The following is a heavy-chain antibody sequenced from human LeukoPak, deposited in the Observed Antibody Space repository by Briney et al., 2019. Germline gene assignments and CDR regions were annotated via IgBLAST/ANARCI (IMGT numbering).Heavy chain of an antibody. D-gene: IGHD1-7*01. CDR1: GFTFSSYA. CDR3: ARVCSRAGTTCY. J-gene: IGHJ4*02. CDR2: ISYDGSNK. Sequence: PGRSLRLSCAASGFTFSSYAMHWVRQAPGKGLEWVAVISYDGSNKYYADSVKGRFTISRDNSKNTLYLQMNSLRAEDTAVYYCARVCSRAGTTCYWGQGTLVTVSS. V-gene: IGHV3-30*04.